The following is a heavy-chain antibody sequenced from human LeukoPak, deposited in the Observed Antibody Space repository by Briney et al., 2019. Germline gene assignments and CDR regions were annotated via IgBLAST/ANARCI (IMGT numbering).Heavy chain of an antibody. J-gene: IGHJ4*02. Sequence: PGGSLCFYSAAYAFTIYSVTMHWLRPAQGKGLEYVSAIGYGGDTYSANSVRGRFTILRDISKNTLYLQMGSLSPEDMAVYYCARVGGSGSFDSWGQGTLVSVSS. CDR2: IGYGGDT. V-gene: IGHV3-64*01. D-gene: IGHD6-19*01. CDR1: AFTIYSVT. CDR3: ARVGGSGSFDS.